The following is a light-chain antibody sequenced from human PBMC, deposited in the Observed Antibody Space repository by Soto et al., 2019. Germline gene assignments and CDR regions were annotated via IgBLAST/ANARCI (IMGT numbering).Light chain of an antibody. CDR2: LAS. CDR3: MQPLQTPYT. Sequence: DIVMTQSPLSLHVTPGEPASISCRSSQSLLYSNGNNYLDWYLQKPGQSPQLLIYLASSRASGVPDRFSGSGSGTDFTLKISRVEAEEVGVYYCMQPLQTPYTFGQGTKLEIK. CDR1: QSLLYSNGNNY. J-gene: IGKJ2*01. V-gene: IGKV2-28*01.